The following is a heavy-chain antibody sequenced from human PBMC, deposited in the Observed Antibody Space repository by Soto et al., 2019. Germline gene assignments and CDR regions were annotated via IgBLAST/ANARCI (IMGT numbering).Heavy chain of an antibody. D-gene: IGHD3-10*01. CDR3: ARDSGWPILNFDN. Sequence: SETLSLTCTVSGASISGFYWSWIRKSAGKGLEWIGRIYATGTTDYNPSLKSRVMMSVDTSKKQFSLKLRSVTAADTAVYFCARDSGWPILNFDNWGQGTPVTVSS. J-gene: IGHJ4*02. CDR2: IYATGTT. V-gene: IGHV4-4*07. CDR1: GASISGFY.